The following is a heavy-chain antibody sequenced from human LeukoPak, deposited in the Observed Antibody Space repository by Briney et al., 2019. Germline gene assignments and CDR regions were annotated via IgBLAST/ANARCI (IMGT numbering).Heavy chain of an antibody. J-gene: IGHJ3*02. D-gene: IGHD6-6*01. CDR1: GYSINSGYF. Sequence: SETLSLTCTVSGYSINSGYFWGWIRQPPGKGLEWIGNIYYSGSTYYNPSLKSRVTISVDTSKNQFSLKLSSVIAADTAVYYCARRGRVEYSSSSYAFDIWGQGTVVTVSS. V-gene: IGHV4-38-2*02. CDR3: ARRGRVEYSSSSYAFDI. CDR2: IYYSGST.